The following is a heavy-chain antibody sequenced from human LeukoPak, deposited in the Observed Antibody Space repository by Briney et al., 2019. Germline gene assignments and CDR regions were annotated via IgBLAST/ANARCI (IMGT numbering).Heavy chain of an antibody. Sequence: SETLSLTCTVSGGSISSYYWSWIRQAAGKGLEWIGRVYTSGSTNYNPSLESRVTISVDTSKNRFSLNLSSVTAADTAVYCCAGGVTIVRGTSKHFDYWGQGTLVTVSS. CDR3: AGGVTIVRGTSKHFDY. D-gene: IGHD3-10*01. V-gene: IGHV4-4*07. CDR1: GGSISSYY. CDR2: VYTSGST. J-gene: IGHJ4*02.